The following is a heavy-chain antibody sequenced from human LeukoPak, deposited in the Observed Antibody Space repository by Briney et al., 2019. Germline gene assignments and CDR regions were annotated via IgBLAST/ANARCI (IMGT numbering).Heavy chain of an antibody. J-gene: IGHJ2*01. CDR1: GFTFSSYW. D-gene: IGHD3-22*01. V-gene: IGHV3-74*01. CDR2: INTDGSST. Sequence: PGGSLRLSCAASGFTFSSYWMHWVRQAPGKGLVWVSRINTDGSSTSYADSVKGRFTISRDNAKNTLYLQMNSLRAEDTAVYYCAKGYYDSSGWFLDLWGRGTLVTVSS. CDR3: AKGYYDSSGWFLDL.